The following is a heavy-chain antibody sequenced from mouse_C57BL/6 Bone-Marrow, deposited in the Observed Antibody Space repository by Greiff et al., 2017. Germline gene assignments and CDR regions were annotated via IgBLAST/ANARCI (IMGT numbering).Heavy chain of an antibody. D-gene: IGHD4-1*01. Sequence: DVMLVESGGGLVKPGGSLKLSCAASGFTFSSYAMSWVRQTPEKRLEWVATISDGGSYTYYPDNVKGRFTIYRDNAKNNLYLQMSHLKSEDTAMYYCARNWAAWFAYWGQGTLVTVSA. V-gene: IGHV5-4*03. CDR3: ARNWAAWFAY. CDR1: GFTFSSYA. J-gene: IGHJ3*01. CDR2: ISDGGSYT.